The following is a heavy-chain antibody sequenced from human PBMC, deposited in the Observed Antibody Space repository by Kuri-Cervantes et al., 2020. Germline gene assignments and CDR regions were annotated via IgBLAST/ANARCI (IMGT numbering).Heavy chain of an antibody. J-gene: IGHJ4*02. V-gene: IGHV4-39*01. Sequence: ESLKISCTVSGGSFSSSSNYWGWIRQPPVKGLEWIGSIYYSGSTYYNPSLKSRVTISVDTSKNQYSLKLSSVTAADTAVYYCARGLGYYYGYFDYWGQGTLVTVSS. D-gene: IGHD3-22*01. CDR2: IYYSGST. CDR3: ARGLGYYYGYFDY. CDR1: GGSFSSSSNY.